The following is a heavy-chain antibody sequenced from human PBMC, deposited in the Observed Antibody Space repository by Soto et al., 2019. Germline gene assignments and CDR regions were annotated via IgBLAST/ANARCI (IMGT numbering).Heavy chain of an antibody. J-gene: IGHJ4*02. CDR1: GGSISSGGYY. Sequence: QVQLQESGPGLVKPSQTLSLTCTVSGGSISSGGYYWSWIRQHPGKGLEWIGYIYYSGSTYYNPSLKSRVTISVDTAKNPFSLKLSSVTAADTAVYYCARDRRYCSGGSCYTENHDYWGQGTLVTVSS. CDR2: IYYSGST. V-gene: IGHV4-31*03. D-gene: IGHD2-15*01. CDR3: ARDRRYCSGGSCYTENHDY.